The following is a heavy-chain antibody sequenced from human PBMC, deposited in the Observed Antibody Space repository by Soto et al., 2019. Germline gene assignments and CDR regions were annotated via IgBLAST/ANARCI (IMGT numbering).Heavy chain of an antibody. CDR3: ARDRGGITVSSKPLGEWFDL. J-gene: IGHJ5*02. CDR1: GAFVNNVV. D-gene: IGHD3-16*01. V-gene: IGHV4-59*02. Sequence: PSETLSLTSTVSGAFVNNVVLSWIRQTPGKGREWMGYGSRGGGASDLAEGGTTGYNPYLESRATISMDLPKNQFSLRLTSVTAADPAVYYCARDRGGITVSSKPLGEWFDLWGKGTMVTVFS. CDR2: GSRGGGA.